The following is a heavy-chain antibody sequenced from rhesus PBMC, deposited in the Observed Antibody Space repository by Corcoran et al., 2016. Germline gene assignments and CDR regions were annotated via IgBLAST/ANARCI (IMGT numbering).Heavy chain of an antibody. CDR1: GVTFSEDY. Sequence: EVQLVESGGGVEKPGGALGHSCAASGVTFSEDYMDWVRQAPGKGLEGCSRITKGGDRTGYADAVKDRFTISRENAKNTLYLQMNSLRPGDTAVYYCTRANWGSDYWGQGVLVTVSS. CDR3: TRANWGSDY. J-gene: IGHJ4*01. CDR2: ITKGGDRT. D-gene: IGHD7-45*01. V-gene: IGHV3-178*01.